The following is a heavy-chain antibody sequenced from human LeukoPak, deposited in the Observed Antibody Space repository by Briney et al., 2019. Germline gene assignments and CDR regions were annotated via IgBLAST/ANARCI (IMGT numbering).Heavy chain of an antibody. CDR1: GGSISSHY. Sequence: SETLSLTCTVSGGSISSHYWSWIRQPPGKGLEWIGYIYYSGSTNYNPSLKSRVTISVDTSKNQSSLKLSSVTAADTAVYYCARASPAAIDYWGQGTLVTVSS. V-gene: IGHV4-59*11. J-gene: IGHJ4*02. CDR3: ARASPAAIDY. D-gene: IGHD2-2*02. CDR2: IYYSGST.